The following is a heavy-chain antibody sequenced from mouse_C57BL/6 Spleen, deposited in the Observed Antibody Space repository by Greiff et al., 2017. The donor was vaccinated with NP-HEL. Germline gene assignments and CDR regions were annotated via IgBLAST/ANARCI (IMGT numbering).Heavy chain of an antibody. CDR1: GFNIKNTY. D-gene: IGHD1-1*01. J-gene: IGHJ4*01. V-gene: IGHV14-3*01. CDR2: IDPANGNT. Sequence: EVQLQESVAELVRPGASVKLSCTASGFNIKNTYMHWVKQRPEQGLEWIGRIDPANGNTKYAPKFQGKATITADTSSNTAYLQLSSLTSEDTAIYYCARRDYYGSSGYAMDYWGQGTSVTVSS. CDR3: ARRDYYGSSGYAMDY.